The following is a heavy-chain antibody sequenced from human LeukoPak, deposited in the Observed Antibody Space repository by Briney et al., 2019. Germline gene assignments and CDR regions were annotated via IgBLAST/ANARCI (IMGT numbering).Heavy chain of an antibody. CDR1: GYSISTGYY. J-gene: IGHJ4*02. V-gene: IGHV4-38-2*02. CDR2: FNHGGST. Sequence: SGTLSLTCTVSGYSISTGYYWDWIREPPGKGLGWFGIFNHGGSTYYNLSLKSRFTISIDTSKNQFSLKLNSVSAADTAVYYCARAKSIAARLQTIFDDCGQETLVTVSS. CDR3: ARAKSIAARLQTIFDD. D-gene: IGHD6-6*01.